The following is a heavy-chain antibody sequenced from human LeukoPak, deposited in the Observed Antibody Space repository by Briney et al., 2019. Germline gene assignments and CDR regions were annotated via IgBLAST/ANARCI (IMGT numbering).Heavy chain of an antibody. V-gene: IGHV3-21*04. CDR2: ISSSSSYI. CDR3: ATWTPRIRRLDY. Sequence: GGSLRLSCAASGFTFSSYSMNWVRQAPGKGLEWVSSISSSSSYIYYADSVKGRFTISRDNAKNSLYLQMNSLRAEDTAVYYCATWTPRIRRLDYWGQGTLVTVSS. CDR1: GFTFSSYS. D-gene: IGHD4-17*01. J-gene: IGHJ4*02.